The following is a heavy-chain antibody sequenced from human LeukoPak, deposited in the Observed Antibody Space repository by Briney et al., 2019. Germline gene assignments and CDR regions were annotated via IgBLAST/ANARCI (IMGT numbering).Heavy chain of an antibody. J-gene: IGHJ4*02. CDR2: IYYSGST. CDR1: GGSFSSYY. CDR3: ARHTYDSSGYYYFHFDY. D-gene: IGHD3-22*01. Sequence: SETLSLTCAVYGGSFSSYYWGWIRQPPGKGLEWIGSIYYSGSTYYNPSLKSRVTISVDTSKNQFSLKLSSVTAADTAVYYCARHTYDSSGYYYFHFDYWGQGTLVTVSS. V-gene: IGHV4-39*01.